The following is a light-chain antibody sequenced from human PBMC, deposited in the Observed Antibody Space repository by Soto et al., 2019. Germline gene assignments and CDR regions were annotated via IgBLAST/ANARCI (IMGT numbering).Light chain of an antibody. CDR1: QSFGGTY. CDR2: AAS. Sequence: PGERATLSCRASQSFGGTYLAWYQQKPGQAPRLLIYAASSRATGIPDRFSGSGSGTDFSLTISRLEPEDFAVYYCQQYGNSPPVTFGGGTMVENK. J-gene: IGKJ4*01. V-gene: IGKV3-20*01. CDR3: QQYGNSPPVT.